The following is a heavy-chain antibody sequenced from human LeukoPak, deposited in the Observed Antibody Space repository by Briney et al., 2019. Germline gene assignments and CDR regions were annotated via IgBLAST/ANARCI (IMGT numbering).Heavy chain of an antibody. D-gene: IGHD3-10*01. CDR3: AREKGITMVRGVQWP. Sequence: ASVKVSCKASGYTFTSYGISWVRQAPGQGLEWMGWISAYNGNTNYAQKLQGRVTMTTDTSTSTAYMELRSLRSDDTAVYYCAREKGITMVRGVQWPWGQGTLVTVSS. J-gene: IGHJ4*02. CDR2: ISAYNGNT. V-gene: IGHV1-18*01. CDR1: GYTFTSYG.